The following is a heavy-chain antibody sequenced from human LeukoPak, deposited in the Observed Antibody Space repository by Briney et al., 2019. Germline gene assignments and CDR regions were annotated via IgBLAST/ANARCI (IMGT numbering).Heavy chain of an antibody. V-gene: IGHV1-24*01. D-gene: IGHD2-21*01. Sequence: GASVKVSCKVSGYTLTELSMHRVRQAPGKGLEWMGGFDPEDGETIYAQKFQGRVTMTEDTSTDTAYMELSSLRSEDTAVYYCATGTSYLVISSQEYYFDYWGQGTLVTVSS. J-gene: IGHJ4*02. CDR1: GYTLTELS. CDR2: FDPEDGET. CDR3: ATGTSYLVISSQEYYFDY.